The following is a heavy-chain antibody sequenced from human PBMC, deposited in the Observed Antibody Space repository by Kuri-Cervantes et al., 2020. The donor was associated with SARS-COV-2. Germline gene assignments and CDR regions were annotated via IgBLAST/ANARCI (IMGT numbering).Heavy chain of an antibody. J-gene: IGHJ4*02. D-gene: IGHD3-22*01. CDR3: AKDPGGRYYYDTEPYYFDY. V-gene: IGHV3-23*01. CDR2: ISGSGGST. Sequence: GESLKISCAASGFTFSSYAMSWVRQAPGKGLEWVSAISGSGGSTYYADSVKGRFTISRDNSKNTLYLQMNSLRAEDTAVYYCAKDPGGRYYYDTEPYYFDYWGQGTLVTVSS. CDR1: GFTFSSYA.